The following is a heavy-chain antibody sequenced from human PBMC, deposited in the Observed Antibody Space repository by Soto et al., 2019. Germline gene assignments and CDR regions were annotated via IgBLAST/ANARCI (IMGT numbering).Heavy chain of an antibody. V-gene: IGHV3-33*01. CDR1: GFMFSSFG. J-gene: IGHJ4*02. Sequence: PGGSLRLSCAASGFMFSSFGMHWVRQAPGKGLEWVANIWYDGSNTYYTDSVKGRFTISRDNSRNTVFLEMNSLRAEDTAAYHCVRDLLGSGGHFDYWGQGTLVTVSS. CDR3: VRDLLGSGGHFDY. CDR2: IWYDGSNT. D-gene: IGHD3-16*01.